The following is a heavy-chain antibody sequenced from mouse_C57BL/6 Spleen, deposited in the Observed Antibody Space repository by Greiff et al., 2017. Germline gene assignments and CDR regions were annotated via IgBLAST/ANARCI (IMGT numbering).Heavy chain of an antibody. CDR3: ARSPFAY. J-gene: IGHJ3*01. CDR2: IYPGSGNT. V-gene: IGHV1-76*01. CDR1: GYTFTDYY. Sequence: VQLQESGAELVRPGASVKLSCKASGYTFTDYYINWVKQRPGQGLEWIARIYPGSGNTYYNEKFKGKATLTAEKSSSTAYMQLSSLISEDSAVYFCARSPFAYWGQGTLVTVSA.